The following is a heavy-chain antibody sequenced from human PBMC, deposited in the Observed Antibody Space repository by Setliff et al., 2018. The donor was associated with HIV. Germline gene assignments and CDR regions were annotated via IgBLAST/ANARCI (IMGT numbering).Heavy chain of an antibody. J-gene: IGHJ2*01. CDR1: GYTFTGYY. CDR2: INPHSGDT. V-gene: IGHV1-2*02. Sequence: ASVKVSCKASGYTFTGYYMHWVRQAPGQGLEWMGWINPHSGDTNYAQKFQDRVTMTRDTSVNIAYMQLSRLRSDDTAVYYCARDSRGVVTLNWYFDLWGRGTLVTVSS. CDR3: ARDSRGVVTLNWYFDL. D-gene: IGHD2-21*02.